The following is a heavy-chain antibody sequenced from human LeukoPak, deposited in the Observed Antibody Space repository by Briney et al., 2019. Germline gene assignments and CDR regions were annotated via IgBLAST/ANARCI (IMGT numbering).Heavy chain of an antibody. J-gene: IGHJ3*02. CDR1: GFTFSNAW. D-gene: IGHD2-15*01. CDR3: TTGLVVVADPDAFDI. Sequence: GGSLRLSCAASGFTFSNAWMSWVRQAPGKGLEWVGRIKSKTDGGTTDYAAPVKGRFTISRDDSKNTLYLQMNSLKTEDTAVYYCTTGLVVVADPDAFDIWGQGTMVTVSS. V-gene: IGHV3-15*01. CDR2: IKSKTDGGTT.